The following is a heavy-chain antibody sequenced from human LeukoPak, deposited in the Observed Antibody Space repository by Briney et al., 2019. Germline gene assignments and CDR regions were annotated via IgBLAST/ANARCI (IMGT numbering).Heavy chain of an antibody. J-gene: IGHJ3*02. V-gene: IGHV5-51*01. CDR2: IHPGDSDT. CDR1: GYSFTSYW. Sequence: GESLKISCKGSGYSFTSYWIGWVRQMPGKGLEWMGIIHPGDSDTRYSPSFQGQVTISADKSISTAYLQWSSLKASDTAMYYCARVTEIQDNYYDSSGYYRPILHDAFDIWGQGTMVTVSS. CDR3: ARVTEIQDNYYDSSGYYRPILHDAFDI. D-gene: IGHD3-22*01.